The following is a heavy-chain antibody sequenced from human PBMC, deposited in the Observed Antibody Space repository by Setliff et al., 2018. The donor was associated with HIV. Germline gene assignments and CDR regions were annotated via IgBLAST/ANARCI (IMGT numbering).Heavy chain of an antibody. CDR2: IYIGST. D-gene: IGHD6-13*01. J-gene: IGHJ4*02. CDR3: ARTYSSSWYSSHLWVDY. V-gene: IGHV4-4*08. Sequence: SETLSLTCTVSGGSISNYYWSWIRQPPGKGLEWIGYIYIGSTNYNPSLKSRVTISADTSKNQFSLKLSSVTAADTAVYYFARTYSSSWYSSHLWVDYWGQGTLVTVSS. CDR1: GGSISNYY.